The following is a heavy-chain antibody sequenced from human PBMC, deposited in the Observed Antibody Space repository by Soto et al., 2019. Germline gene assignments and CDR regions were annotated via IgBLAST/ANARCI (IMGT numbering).Heavy chain of an antibody. CDR1: GGSISSSSYF. CDR3: AGYCSGGTCKREVAFDI. D-gene: IGHD2-15*01. J-gene: IGHJ3*02. CDR2: IYYSGNT. Sequence: SETLSLTCTVSGGSISSSSYFWGWIRQPPGKGLEWIGTIYYSGNTFHNPSLKSRVTILVDTSKNQFSLKLNSVTAADTAVYYCAGYCSGGTCKREVAFDIWGQGTMVTVSS. V-gene: IGHV4-39*01.